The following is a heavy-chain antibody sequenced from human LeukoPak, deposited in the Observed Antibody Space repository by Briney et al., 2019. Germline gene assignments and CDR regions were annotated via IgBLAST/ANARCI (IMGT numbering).Heavy chain of an antibody. CDR1: GFTVSSNY. D-gene: IGHD6-19*01. CDR3: ARDLPIAVAVSAPFDY. Sequence: GGSLRLSCAASGFTVSSNYMSWVRQAPGKGLEWVSVIYSGGSTYYADSVKGRFTISRDNSKNSLYLQMNSLRAEDTAVYYCARDLPIAVAVSAPFDYWGQGTLVTVSS. J-gene: IGHJ4*02. CDR2: IYSGGST. V-gene: IGHV3-66*02.